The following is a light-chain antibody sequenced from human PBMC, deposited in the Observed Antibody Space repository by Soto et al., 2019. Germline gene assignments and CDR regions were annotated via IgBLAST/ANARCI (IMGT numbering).Light chain of an antibody. V-gene: IGLV2-14*01. CDR1: SSDVGGYNY. CDR2: GVS. Sequence: QSALTQPASVSGSPGQSITISCTGTSSDVGGYNYVSWYQQHPGKAPKLMIYGVSNRPSGVSNRFSGSKSGNTASLTISGLQAEDEADYYCISYTVSSTWLFGGGTKLTVL. CDR3: ISYTVSSTWL. J-gene: IGLJ3*02.